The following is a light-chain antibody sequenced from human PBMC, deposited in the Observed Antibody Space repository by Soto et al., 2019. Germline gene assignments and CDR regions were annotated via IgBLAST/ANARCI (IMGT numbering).Light chain of an antibody. CDR2: EVN. CDR1: SSDVGGYDY. CDR3: SAYTTTSTLI. J-gene: IGLJ1*01. Sequence: QSALTQPASVSGSPGQSVTISCTGTSSDVGGYDYVSWYQQHPGTAPKLMLYEVNNRPSGVSNRFSGSKSGNTASLIISGLQTEDEADYYCSAYTTTSTLIFGTGTKRTVL. V-gene: IGLV2-14*01.